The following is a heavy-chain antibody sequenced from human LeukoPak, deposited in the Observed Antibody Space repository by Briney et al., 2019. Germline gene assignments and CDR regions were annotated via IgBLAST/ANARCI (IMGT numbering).Heavy chain of an antibody. J-gene: IGHJ4*02. CDR2: MNPDTGFT. D-gene: IGHD3-22*01. V-gene: IGHV1-8*02. CDR1: GYTFTGYY. CDR3: ARGGTLSSGSLRAFDI. Sequence: ASVKVSCKASGYTFTGYYMHWVRQATGHGLEWMGRMNPDTGFTGYAQKVRGRVTMTRDTSMSTAYMELSSLRSEDTAVYYCARGGTLSSGSLRAFDIWGQGTLVTVSS.